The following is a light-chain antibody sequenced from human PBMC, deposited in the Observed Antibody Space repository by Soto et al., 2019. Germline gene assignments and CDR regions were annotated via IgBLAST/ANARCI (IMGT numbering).Light chain of an antibody. CDR3: QQYNNLPRT. CDR2: GAS. Sequence: EIVMTQSPGTLSVSPGERATLSCRASQSVSSNLAWYQQKPGQAPRLLIYGASTRATGIPARFSGSRSGTYFTLTISSLQSEDFAFYYCQQYNNLPRTFGQGTKVEIK. V-gene: IGKV3-15*01. CDR1: QSVSSN. J-gene: IGKJ1*01.